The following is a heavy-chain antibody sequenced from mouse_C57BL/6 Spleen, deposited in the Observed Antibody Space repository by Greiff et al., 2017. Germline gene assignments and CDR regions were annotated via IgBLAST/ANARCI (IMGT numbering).Heavy chain of an antibody. CDR3: ARMEDDYDGLFAY. Sequence: QVQLKESGPGILQPSQTLSLTCSFSGFSLSTFGMGVGWIRQPSGKGLEWLAHIWWDDDKYYNPALKSRLTISKDTSKNQVFLKIANVDTADTATYYCARMEDDYDGLFAYWGQGTLVTVSA. D-gene: IGHD2-4*01. V-gene: IGHV8-8*01. J-gene: IGHJ3*01. CDR2: IWWDDDK. CDR1: GFSLSTFGMG.